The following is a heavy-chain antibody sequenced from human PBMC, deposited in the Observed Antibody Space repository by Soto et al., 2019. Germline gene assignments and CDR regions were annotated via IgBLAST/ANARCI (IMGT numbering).Heavy chain of an antibody. J-gene: IGHJ6*02. V-gene: IGHV4-59*01. CDR3: ARARPPDIVVVVPRPGYYGMDV. CDR2: IYYSGST. D-gene: IGHD2-15*01. CDR1: GGSISSYY. Sequence: SETLSLTCTVSGGSISSYYWSWIRQPPGKGLEWIGYIYYSGSTNYNPSLKSRVTISVDTSKNRFSLKLSSVTAADTAVYYCARARPPDIVVVVPRPGYYGMDVWGQGTTVTVSS.